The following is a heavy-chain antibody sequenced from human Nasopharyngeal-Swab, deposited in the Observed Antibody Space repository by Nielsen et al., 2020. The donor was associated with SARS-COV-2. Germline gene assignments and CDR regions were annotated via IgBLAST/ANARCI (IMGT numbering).Heavy chain of an antibody. CDR3: ARATMIVVVIGAFDI. D-gene: IGHD3-22*01. V-gene: IGHV4-31*02. Sequence: WSLQLPRMCLEWIGYIYYSGSTYYNPSLKSRVTISVDTSKNQFSLKLSSVTAADTAVYYCARATMIVVVIGAFDIWGQGTMVTVSS. CDR2: IYYSGST. J-gene: IGHJ3*02.